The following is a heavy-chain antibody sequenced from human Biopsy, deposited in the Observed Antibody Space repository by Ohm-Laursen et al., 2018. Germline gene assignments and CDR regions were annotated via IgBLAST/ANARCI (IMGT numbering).Heavy chain of an antibody. CDR3: ARDTRWSPYSMDV. J-gene: IGHJ6*02. D-gene: IGHD4-23*01. Sequence: SLRLSCAASGFSFSDYHMRWIRQAPGRGLEWVSYISGGGTIYYGDSMKGRVTISRDNAKNSLYLQMHSLRAEDTAVYYCARDTRWSPYSMDVWGQGTTATGSS. CDR2: ISGGGTI. CDR1: GFSFSDYH. V-gene: IGHV3-11*01.